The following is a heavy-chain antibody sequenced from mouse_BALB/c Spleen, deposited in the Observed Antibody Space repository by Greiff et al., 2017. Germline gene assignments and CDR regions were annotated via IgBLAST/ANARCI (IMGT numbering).Heavy chain of an antibody. J-gene: IGHJ3*01. D-gene: IGHD3-3*01. V-gene: IGHV1S137*01. CDR1: GYTFTDYA. CDR3: AGTFGCRGGFAY. CDR2: ISTYYGDA. Sequence: VQGVESGAELVRPGVSVKISCKGSGYTFTDYAMHWVKQSHAKSLEWIGVISTYYGDASYNQKFKGKATMTVDKSSSTAYMELARLTSEDSAVYYCAGTFGCRGGFAYWGQGTLVTVSA.